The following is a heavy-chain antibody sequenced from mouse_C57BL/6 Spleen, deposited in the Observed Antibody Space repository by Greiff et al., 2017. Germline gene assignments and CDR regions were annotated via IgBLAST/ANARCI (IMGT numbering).Heavy chain of an antibody. D-gene: IGHD1-1*01. Sequence: QVQLQQSGPELVKPGASVKISCKASGYAFSSSWMNWVKQRPGKGLEWIGRIYPGDGDTNYNGKFKGKATLTADKSSSTAYMQLSSLTSEDSAVYFCARRDLLLDYGGQGTTLTVSS. CDR3: ARRDLLLDY. CDR1: GYAFSSSW. J-gene: IGHJ2*01. CDR2: IYPGDGDT. V-gene: IGHV1-82*01.